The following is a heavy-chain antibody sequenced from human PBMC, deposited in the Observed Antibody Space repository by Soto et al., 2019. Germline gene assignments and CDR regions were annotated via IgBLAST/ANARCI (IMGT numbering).Heavy chain of an antibody. CDR2: INPFDGSR. J-gene: IGHJ4*02. Sequence: QVELVQSGAEVKKPGASVKVSCKASGYIFTSYYLHWVRQAPGQGLEWMGWINPFDGSRMFAQSFEGRVTFTRDTSTSTVYMELSGLRSDDTAVYSCSRVDPGDPSPFDHWGQGTLVTVSS. CDR1: GYIFTSYY. D-gene: IGHD3-10*01. CDR3: SRVDPGDPSPFDH. V-gene: IGHV1-46*03.